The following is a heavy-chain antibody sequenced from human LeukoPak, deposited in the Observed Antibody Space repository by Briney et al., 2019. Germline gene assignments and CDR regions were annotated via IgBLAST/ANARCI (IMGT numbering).Heavy chain of an antibody. J-gene: IGHJ4*02. V-gene: IGHV4-34*01. CDR3: ASSREYSSSWYHYFDH. Sequence: PSETLSLTCAVYGGSFGGYYWSWIRQPPGKGLEGSGEINHSGTTNYNPSLKSRVTISVGRSNNQFSLKLSSVTAADTAVYYCASSREYSSSWYHYFDHWGQGTLVTVSS. D-gene: IGHD6-13*01. CDR2: INHSGTT. CDR1: GGSFGGYY.